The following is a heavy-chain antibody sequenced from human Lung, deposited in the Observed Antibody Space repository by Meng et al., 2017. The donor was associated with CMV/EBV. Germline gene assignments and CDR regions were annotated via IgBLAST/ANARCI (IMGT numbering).Heavy chain of an antibody. CDR1: GFTFSSYA. CDR3: ARDWNVVVPAATYYYYGMDV. Sequence: GGSLRLXXAASGFTFSSYAMHWVRQAPGKGLEWVAVISYDGSNKYYADSVKGRFTISRDNSKNTLYLQMNSLRAEDTAVYYCARDWNVVVPAATYYYYGMDVWGPGTXVPVSS. V-gene: IGHV3-30-3*01. D-gene: IGHD2-2*01. CDR2: ISYDGSNK. J-gene: IGHJ6*02.